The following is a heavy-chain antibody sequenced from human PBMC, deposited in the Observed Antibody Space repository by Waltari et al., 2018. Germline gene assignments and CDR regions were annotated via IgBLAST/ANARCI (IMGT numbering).Heavy chain of an antibody. D-gene: IGHD6-13*01. V-gene: IGHV4-34*01. CDR3: ARWTWVAAAGVLRNWFDP. J-gene: IGHJ5*02. CDR1: GGSFSGYY. Sequence: QVQLQRWGAGRLEPSETLSLTCAVYGGSFSGYYWSWIRRPAGKGLEWMGGIKPSGSTNYNPSLESRVTRSVDTSKNQFSLTLSPVTAADTAVYYCARWTWVAAAGVLRNWFDPWGQGTLVTVSS. CDR2: IKPSGST.